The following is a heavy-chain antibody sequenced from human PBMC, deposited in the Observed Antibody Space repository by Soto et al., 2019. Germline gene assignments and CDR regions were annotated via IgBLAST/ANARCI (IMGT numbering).Heavy chain of an antibody. J-gene: IGHJ6*02. CDR2: ISYDGSNK. CDR3: AGPGSKVVNPHYYYGMDV. Sequence: GGSLRLSCAASGFTFSSYGMHWVRQAPGKGLEWVAVISYDGSNKYYADSVKGRFTISRDNSKNTLYLQMNSLRAEDTAVYYCAGPGSKVVNPHYYYGMDVWGQGTTVTVSS. CDR1: GFTFSSYG. D-gene: IGHD2-15*01. V-gene: IGHV3-30*03.